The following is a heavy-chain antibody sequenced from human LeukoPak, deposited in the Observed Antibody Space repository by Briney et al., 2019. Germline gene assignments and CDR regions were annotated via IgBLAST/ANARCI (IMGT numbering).Heavy chain of an antibody. D-gene: IGHD3-16*01. CDR3: AIAGAYRFDY. CDR2: INTDTIGT. V-gene: IGHV3-74*01. Sequence: GGSLRFSCAAPGLTFTDYGLHWVRKAPGKGLVWVSIINTDTIGTDYADSVKGRFTISRANAKNPSSLKMNSLRAQEPPGNYFAIAGAYRFDYWGQGTLVTVSS. CDR1: GLTFTDYG. J-gene: IGHJ4*02.